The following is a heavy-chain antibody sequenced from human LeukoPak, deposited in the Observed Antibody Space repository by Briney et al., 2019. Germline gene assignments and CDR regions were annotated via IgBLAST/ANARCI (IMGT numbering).Heavy chain of an antibody. Sequence: SVKVSCKASGGIFRSYTISWVRQAPGQGLEWMGGIIPIFGTPNYAQKFQGRVTFTTDESTSTAYMELSSLRSEGTAIYYCASGYVPLYYYYYMDVWGKGTTVTVSS. J-gene: IGHJ6*03. D-gene: IGHD3-16*01. CDR1: GGIFRSYT. CDR2: IIPIFGTP. V-gene: IGHV1-69*05. CDR3: ASGYVPLYYYYYMDV.